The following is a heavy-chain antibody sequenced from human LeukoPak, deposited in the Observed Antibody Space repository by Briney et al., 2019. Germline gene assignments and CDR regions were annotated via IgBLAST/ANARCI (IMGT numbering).Heavy chain of an antibody. D-gene: IGHD4-23*01. CDR1: GYIFITHW. CDR3: AGTYGGNSSPFGY. J-gene: IGHJ4*02. V-gene: IGHV5-51*01. CDR2: IYPGSSET. Sequence: GESLKISCKGSGYIFITHWIGWVRQMPGKGLEWMGIIYPGSSETTYSPSFQGQVTISADKSISTAYLQWSSLKASDSAMYYCAGTYGGNSSPFGYWGQGTLVTVSS.